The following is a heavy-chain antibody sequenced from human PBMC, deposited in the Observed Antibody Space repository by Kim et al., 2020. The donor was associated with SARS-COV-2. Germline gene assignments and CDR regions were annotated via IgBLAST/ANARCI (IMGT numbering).Heavy chain of an antibody. V-gene: IGHV3-33*01. Sequence: GGSLRLSCAASGFTFSSYGMHWVRQAPGKGLEWVAVISYDGSNKYYADSVKGRFTISRDNSKNTLYLQMNSLRAEDTAVYYCARERLVSSWYFDFQHWG. D-gene: IGHD6-13*01. CDR1: GFTFSSYG. CDR3: ARERLVSSWYFDFQH. CDR2: ISYDGSNK. J-gene: IGHJ1*01.